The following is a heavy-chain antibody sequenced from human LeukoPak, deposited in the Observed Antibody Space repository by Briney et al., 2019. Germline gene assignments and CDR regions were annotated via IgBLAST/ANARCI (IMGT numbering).Heavy chain of an antibody. CDR1: GFTFSNYD. CDR2: ISSSSSTI. Sequence: GGSLRLSCAASGFTFSNYDMHWVRQAPGKGLEWVSYISSSSSTIYYADSVKGRFTISRDNAKNSLYLQMNSLRADDTAVYYSARDRMKVWFDAFDLWGQGTMVTVSS. J-gene: IGHJ3*01. V-gene: IGHV3-48*01. CDR3: ARDRMKVWFDAFDL. D-gene: IGHD3-10*01.